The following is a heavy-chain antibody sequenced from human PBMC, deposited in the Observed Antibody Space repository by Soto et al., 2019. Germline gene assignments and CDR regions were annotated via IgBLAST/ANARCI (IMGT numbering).Heavy chain of an antibody. CDR2: INPSGDGT. J-gene: IGHJ4*02. CDR3: ARDSSSGWPLGY. CDR1: GYSLTSHY. D-gene: IGHD6-19*01. V-gene: IGHV1-46*01. Sequence: QVHLVQSGAEVKKPGASVKVSCKASGYSLTSHYMHWGRQAPGQGLEWMGMINPSGDGTSHAQRFQGRLTMTRDTSTIVYMELSSLRSEDTAVYYCARDSSSGWPLGYWGQGTLVTVSS.